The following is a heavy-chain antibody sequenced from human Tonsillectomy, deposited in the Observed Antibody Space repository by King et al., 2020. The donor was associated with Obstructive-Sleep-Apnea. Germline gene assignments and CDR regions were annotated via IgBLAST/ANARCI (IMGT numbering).Heavy chain of an antibody. V-gene: IGHV3-30*18. CDR1: GFTFSSYG. CDR3: AKDFRAESSAGLAGGQFDL. CDR2: ISYDGSNK. Sequence: VQLVESGGGVVQPGRSLRLSCAASGFTFSSYGMHWVRQAPGKGLEWVAVISYDGSNKYYADSVEGRFTISRDNSKNTLYLQMNSLRDVDTAVYYCAKDFRAESSAGLAGGQFDLWGRGTLVTVSS. J-gene: IGHJ2*01. D-gene: IGHD3-3*01.